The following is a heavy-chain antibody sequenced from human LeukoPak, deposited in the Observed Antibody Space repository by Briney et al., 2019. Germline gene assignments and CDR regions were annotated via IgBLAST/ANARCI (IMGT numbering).Heavy chain of an antibody. CDR3: ARLGYSSGWYGKIDY. D-gene: IGHD6-19*01. CDR1: GYTFTGYY. V-gene: IGHV1-2*02. J-gene: IGHJ4*02. CDR2: INPNSGGT. Sequence: GASVKVSCKASGYTFTGYYMHWVRQAPGQGLEWMGWINPNSGGTNYAQKLQGRVTMTTDTSTSTAYMELRSLRSDDTAVYYCARLGYSSGWYGKIDYWGQGTLVTVSS.